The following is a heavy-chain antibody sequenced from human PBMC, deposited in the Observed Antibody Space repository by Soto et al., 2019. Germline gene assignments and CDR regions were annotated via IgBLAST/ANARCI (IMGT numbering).Heavy chain of an antibody. D-gene: IGHD5-12*01. CDR3: AKGGADSGYDYFDY. J-gene: IGHJ4*02. Sequence: VQLVESGGGLVQPGRSLRLSCAASGFTFDDYAMHWVRQAPGKGLEWVSGISWNSGSIGYADSVKGRFTISRDNAKNSLYLQMNSLRAEDTALYYCAKGGADSGYDYFDYWGQGTLVTVSS. CDR1: GFTFDDYA. CDR2: ISWNSGSI. V-gene: IGHV3-9*01.